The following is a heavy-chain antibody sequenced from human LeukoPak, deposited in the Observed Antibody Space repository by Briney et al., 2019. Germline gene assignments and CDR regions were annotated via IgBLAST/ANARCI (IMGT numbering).Heavy chain of an antibody. CDR2: INHSGST. CDR1: GGSFSDYY. CDR3: ARSLGYYDSSGFTSLGYFDY. J-gene: IGHJ4*02. Sequence: SETLSLTCAVYGGSFSDYYWSLIRQPPGKGLEWIGEINHSGSTNYNPSLKSRVTISIDTSKNQFSLKLSSVTTADTAVYYCARSLGYYDSSGFTSLGYFDYWGQGNLVTVSS. D-gene: IGHD3-22*01. V-gene: IGHV4-34*01.